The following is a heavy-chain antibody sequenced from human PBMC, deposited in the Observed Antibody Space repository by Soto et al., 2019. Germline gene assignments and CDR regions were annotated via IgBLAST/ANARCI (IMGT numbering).Heavy chain of an antibody. Sequence: PSETLSLTCPVSGGSVSSGSYYWSWIRQPPGKGLEWIGYIYYSGSTNYNPSLKSRVTISVDTSKNQFSLKLSSVTAADTAVYYCARAEVVTAIPLHWGQGTLVTVSS. CDR1: GGSVSSGSYY. D-gene: IGHD2-21*02. J-gene: IGHJ1*01. V-gene: IGHV4-61*01. CDR2: IYYSGST. CDR3: ARAEVVTAIPLH.